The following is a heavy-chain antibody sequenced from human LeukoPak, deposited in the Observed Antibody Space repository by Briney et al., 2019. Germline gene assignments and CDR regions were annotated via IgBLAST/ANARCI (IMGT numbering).Heavy chain of an antibody. J-gene: IGHJ4*02. Sequence: PSETLSLTCTVSGGSISSYYWSWIRQPPGKGLEWIGEVNHSGSTNYNPSLKSRVTISVDTSKNQFSLKLSSVTAADTAVYYCVRYTVYFDYWGQGTLVTVSS. CDR2: VNHSGST. D-gene: IGHD4-11*01. CDR3: VRYTVYFDY. V-gene: IGHV4-34*01. CDR1: GGSISSYY.